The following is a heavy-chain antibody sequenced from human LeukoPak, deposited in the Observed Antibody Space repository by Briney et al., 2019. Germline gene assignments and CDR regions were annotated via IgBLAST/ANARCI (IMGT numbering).Heavy chain of an antibody. CDR1: GYSFTSYW. Sequence: GESLKISCKGSGYSFTSYWIGWVRQMPGKGLEWMGISYPGDSDTRYSPSFQGQVTISADKSISTAYLQWSSLKASDTAMYYCARQGVYSNYYYYYMDVWGKGTTVTVSS. J-gene: IGHJ6*03. CDR3: ARQGVYSNYYYYYMDV. D-gene: IGHD4-11*01. CDR2: SYPGDSDT. V-gene: IGHV5-51*01.